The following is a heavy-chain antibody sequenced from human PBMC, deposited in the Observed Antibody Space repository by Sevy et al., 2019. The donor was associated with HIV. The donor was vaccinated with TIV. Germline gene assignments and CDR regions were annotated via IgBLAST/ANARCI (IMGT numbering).Heavy chain of an antibody. J-gene: IGHJ4*01. D-gene: IGHD6-13*01. CDR3: VRAIATADSF. Sequence: GGSLRLSCVASGFSLNSYWMLWVRQAPGKGLEWVANINQDGSVNYYADSVKGRFTISRDNARNLVSLQMNILRVEDTAVYYCVRAIATADSFWGQEPWSPSPQ. CDR2: INQDGSVN. CDR1: GFSLNSYW. V-gene: IGHV3-7*01.